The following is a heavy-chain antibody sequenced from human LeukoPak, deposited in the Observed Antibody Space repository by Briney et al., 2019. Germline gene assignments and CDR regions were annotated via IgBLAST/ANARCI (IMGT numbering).Heavy chain of an antibody. J-gene: IGHJ4*02. D-gene: IGHD6-19*01. CDR2: ISSSGSTI. V-gene: IGHV3-48*03. CDR1: GFTFSSYE. CDR3: ARLYSSGWYDFDY. Sequence: PGGSLTLSCAASGFTFSSYEMNWVRQAPGKGLEWVSYISSSGSTIYYADSVKGRFTISRDNAKNSLYLQMNSLRAEDTAVYYCARLYSSGWYDFDYWGQGTLVTVSS.